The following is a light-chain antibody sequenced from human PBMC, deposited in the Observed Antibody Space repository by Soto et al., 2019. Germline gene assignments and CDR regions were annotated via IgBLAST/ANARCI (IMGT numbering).Light chain of an antibody. J-gene: IGLJ1*01. CDR1: NSDVGAYSY. CDR2: DVG. V-gene: IGLV2-14*03. Sequence: QSALTQPASVSGSPGQSITISCTGTNSDVGAYSYVSWYQQYPGKAPKLLIYDVGDRPSGISDRFSGSKSGNTASLTISGLQAEDEADYYCSSYTAFTTYVFGSGTKVTVL. CDR3: SSYTAFTTYV.